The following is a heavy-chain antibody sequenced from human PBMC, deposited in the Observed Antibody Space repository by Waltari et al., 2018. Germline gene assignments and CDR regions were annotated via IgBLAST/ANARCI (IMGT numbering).Heavy chain of an antibody. Sequence: QLQLQESGPGLGKPSGTLSLICAVPGDSMSNNWWSWVRQSPGKGLEWIGQVLGSGRTNYNPSFASRVTISLDTSTYQFALKMTSATAADTALYYCARDRGRGLYLDTWGQGTLVTVSP. V-gene: IGHV4-4*02. CDR1: GDSMSNNW. D-gene: IGHD2-15*01. CDR2: VLGSGRT. J-gene: IGHJ4*02. CDR3: ARDRGRGLYLDT.